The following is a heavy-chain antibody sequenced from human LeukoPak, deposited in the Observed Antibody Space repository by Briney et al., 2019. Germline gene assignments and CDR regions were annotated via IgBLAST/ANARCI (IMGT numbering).Heavy chain of an antibody. J-gene: IGHJ4*02. Sequence: ETLSLTCSVSGGSISSLYWSWIRQPPGKGLEWIGYIYYTGSTNYNPSLKSRVTMFVDMSKNQFSLRLSSVTAADTAVYYCARHRAYSSSSPSDYWGQGTLVTVSS. D-gene: IGHD6-6*01. CDR1: GGSISSLY. CDR3: ARHRAYSSSSPSDY. V-gene: IGHV4-59*08. CDR2: IYYTGST.